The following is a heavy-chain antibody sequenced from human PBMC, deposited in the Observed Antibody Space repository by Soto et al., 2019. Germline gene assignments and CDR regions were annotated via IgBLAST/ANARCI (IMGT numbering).Heavy chain of an antibody. CDR1: GYSFTSYW. J-gene: IGHJ4*02. CDR2: IDPRDSYT. CDR3: ASVNYYDSSGYYYGALEY. D-gene: IGHD3-22*01. Sequence: GESLKISCQGSGYSFTSYWITWVRQMPGKGLEWMGKIDPRDSYTNYSPSLQGHVTISVDKSISTAYLQWSSLKASDTAMYYCASVNYYDSSGYYYGALEYWGQGTLVTVSS. V-gene: IGHV5-10-1*01.